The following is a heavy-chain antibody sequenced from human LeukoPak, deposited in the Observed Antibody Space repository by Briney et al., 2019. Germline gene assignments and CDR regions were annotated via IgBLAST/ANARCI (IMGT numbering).Heavy chain of an antibody. J-gene: IGHJ1*01. V-gene: IGHV3-74*01. CDR3: ASAPSEIGGYYPEYFRH. CDR1: GFTFSSYW. CDR2: TKGDGST. Sequence: GGSLRLSCAASGFTFSSYWMHWVRQAPGKGLVWVSRTKGDGSTNYADSVKGRFTISRDNAKNTVSLQMNSLRAEDTGVYYCASAPSEIGGYYPEYFRHWGQGTLVTVSS. D-gene: IGHD3-22*01.